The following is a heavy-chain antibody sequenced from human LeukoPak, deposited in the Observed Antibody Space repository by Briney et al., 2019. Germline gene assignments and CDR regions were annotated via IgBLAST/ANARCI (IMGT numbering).Heavy chain of an antibody. Sequence: ASVKVSCKASGYTFTGYYMHWARQAPGQGLEWMGWINPNSGGTNYAQKFQGRVTMTRDTSISTAYMELSRLRSDDTAVYYCARAIAVAGKIDYWGQGTLVTVSS. CDR2: INPNSGGT. D-gene: IGHD6-19*01. J-gene: IGHJ4*02. V-gene: IGHV1-2*02. CDR3: ARAIAVAGKIDY. CDR1: GYTFTGYY.